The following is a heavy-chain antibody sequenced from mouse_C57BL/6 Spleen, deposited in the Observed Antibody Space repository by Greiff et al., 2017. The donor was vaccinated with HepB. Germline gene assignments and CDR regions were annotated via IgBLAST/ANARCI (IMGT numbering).Heavy chain of an antibody. D-gene: IGHD2-5*01. Sequence: QVQLQQSGADLAKPGPSWKLSGKASGYTFTSYWLHWEKQRHGQGLEWIGYINPSSGYTKFNQKFKDKATLTADKSSSTAYMQLSSLTYEDSAVYYCARNYSNYWYFDVWGTGTTVTVSS. CDR3: ARNYSNYWYFDV. CDR1: GYTFTSYW. CDR2: INPSSGYT. V-gene: IGHV1-7*01. J-gene: IGHJ1*03.